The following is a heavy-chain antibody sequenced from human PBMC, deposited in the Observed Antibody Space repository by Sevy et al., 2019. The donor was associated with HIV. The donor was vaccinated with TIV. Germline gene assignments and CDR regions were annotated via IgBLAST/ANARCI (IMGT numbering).Heavy chain of an antibody. CDR2: ISSSSSNK. CDR3: AKLPTMAAARDDY. Sequence: GGCLRLSCAASGFIFSDYYMSWIRQAPGKGLEWVSYISSSSSNKFYADSVKGRFTISRDNSKNSLYLQMSSLRAEDTFVYFCAKLPTMAAARDDYWGLGILVTVSS. D-gene: IGHD6-13*01. J-gene: IGHJ4*02. V-gene: IGHV3-11*01. CDR1: GFIFSDYY.